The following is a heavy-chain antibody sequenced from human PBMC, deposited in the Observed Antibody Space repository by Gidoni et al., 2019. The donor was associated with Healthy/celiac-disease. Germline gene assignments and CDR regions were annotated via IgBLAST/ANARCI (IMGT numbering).Heavy chain of an antibody. CDR2: ISSRSSYI. Sequence: EVQLVASGGGLVKPGGSLRLSCAASGFPFSSYSMNWVRQAPGKGLEWVSSISSRSSYIYYADSVKGRFTISRDNAKNSLYLQMNSLRAEDTAVYYCARGGMAGYYYVLDWGQGTLVTVSS. CDR1: GFPFSSYS. D-gene: IGHD3-10*02. CDR3: ARGGMAGYYYVLD. J-gene: IGHJ4*02. V-gene: IGHV3-21*01.